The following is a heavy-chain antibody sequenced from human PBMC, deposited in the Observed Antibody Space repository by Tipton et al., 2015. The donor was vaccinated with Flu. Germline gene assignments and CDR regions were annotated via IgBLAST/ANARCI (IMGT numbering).Heavy chain of an antibody. J-gene: IGHJ3*02. CDR2: IIQSGNA. CDR3: VRALNSGREYTFDI. Sequence: TLSLTCTVSGYFISSGYYWGWIRQSPGTGLQWIATIIQSGNAYYNPSLRSRVTISVDTTKNLFSLNLSSVTATDTAVYYCVRALNSGREYTFDIWGRGTVVTVSS. CDR1: GYFISSGYY. V-gene: IGHV4-38-2*02. D-gene: IGHD1-26*01.